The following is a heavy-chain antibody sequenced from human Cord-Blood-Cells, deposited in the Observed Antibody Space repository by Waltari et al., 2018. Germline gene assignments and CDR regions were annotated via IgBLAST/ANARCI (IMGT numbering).Heavy chain of an antibody. CDR3: ASSGLWFGELLN. D-gene: IGHD3-10*01. J-gene: IGHJ4*02. CDR2: ISSSSSYI. Sequence: EVQLVESGGGLVKPGGSLRLSCAASGFTFSSYSMNWVRQAPGKGMEWVSSISSSSSYIYYADSVKGRFTISRDNAKNSLYLQMNSLRAEDTAVYYCASSGLWFGELLNWGQGTLVTVSS. CDR1: GFTFSSYS. V-gene: IGHV3-21*01.